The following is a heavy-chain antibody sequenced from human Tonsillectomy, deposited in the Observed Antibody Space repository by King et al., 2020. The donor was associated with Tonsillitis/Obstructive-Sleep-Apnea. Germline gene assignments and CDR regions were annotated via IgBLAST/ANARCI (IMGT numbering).Heavy chain of an antibody. CDR1: GFTFGDYS. CDR3: TRTPYGWGSDRYYYGLDV. V-gene: IGHV3-49*04. J-gene: IGHJ6*02. CDR2: IRSKAYGGTT. Sequence: EVQLVESGGGLEQPGRSLRLSCEGSGFTFGDYSMTWVRQAPGRGLEWVGLIRSKAYGGTTEYAASVKGRFTMSRDDSKSTAYLQMNSLKIEDTAVYYCTRTPYGWGSDRYYYGLDVWGQGTTVTVSS. D-gene: IGHD3-16*02.